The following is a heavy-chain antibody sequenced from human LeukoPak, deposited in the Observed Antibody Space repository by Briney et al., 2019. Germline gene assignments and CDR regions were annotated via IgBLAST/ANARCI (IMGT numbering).Heavy chain of an antibody. Sequence: GGSLRLSCAPSGFTFSSYSMNWVRQAPGKGLEWVSSISSSSTYIYYADSVKGRFTISRDYAKNLLYLQMNSLRIEDTAVYYCARLHNYYDSSGPYTWFDPWGQGTLVTVSS. CDR1: GFTFSSYS. J-gene: IGHJ5*02. CDR3: ARLHNYYDSSGPYTWFDP. D-gene: IGHD3-22*01. CDR2: ISSSSTYI. V-gene: IGHV3-21*06.